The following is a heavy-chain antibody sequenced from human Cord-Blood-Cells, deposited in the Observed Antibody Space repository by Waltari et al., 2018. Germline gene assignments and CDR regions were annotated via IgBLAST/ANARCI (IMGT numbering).Heavy chain of an antibody. CDR1: FTFSSYA. CDR3: AKDQVIVVVITLDY. Sequence: FTFSSYAMSWVRQAPGKGLEWVSAISGSGGSTYYADSVKGRFTISRDNSKNTLYLQMNSLRAEDTAVYYCAKDQVIVVVITLDYWGQGTLVTVSS. D-gene: IGHD3-22*01. CDR2: ISGSGGST. J-gene: IGHJ4*02. V-gene: IGHV3-23*01.